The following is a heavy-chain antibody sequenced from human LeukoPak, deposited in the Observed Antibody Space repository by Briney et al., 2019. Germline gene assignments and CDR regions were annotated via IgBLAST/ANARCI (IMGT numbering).Heavy chain of an antibody. D-gene: IGHD1-26*01. CDR2: ISSSSTYI. V-gene: IGHV3-21*04. CDR3: AKGTFRLGATSAFDI. J-gene: IGHJ3*02. Sequence: GGSLRLSCAASGFTFNSYNMNWVRQAPGKGLEWVSSISSSSTYIYYADSVKGRFTISRDNSKNTLYLQMNSLRAEDTAVYYCAKGTFRLGATSAFDIWGQGTMVSVSS. CDR1: GFTFNSYN.